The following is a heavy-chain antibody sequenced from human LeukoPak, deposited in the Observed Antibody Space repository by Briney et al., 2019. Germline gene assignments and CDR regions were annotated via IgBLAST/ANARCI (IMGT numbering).Heavy chain of an antibody. CDR1: GYTITSYG. CDR3: ARAPRRVRTNGVFPGGGRYYYYYYMDV. CDR2: ISAYNGNT. D-gene: IGHD2-8*01. J-gene: IGHJ6*03. V-gene: IGHV1-18*01. Sequence: ASVKVSCKASGYTITSYGISWVRQAPGQGLEWMGWISAYNGNTNYAQKLQGRVTMTTDTSTSTAYMELRSLRSDDTAVYYCARAPRRVRTNGVFPGGGRYYYYYYMDVWGKGTTVTVSS.